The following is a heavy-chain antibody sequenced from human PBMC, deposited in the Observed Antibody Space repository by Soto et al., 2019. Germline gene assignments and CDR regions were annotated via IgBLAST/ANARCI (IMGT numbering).Heavy chain of an antibody. V-gene: IGHV3-30*18. J-gene: IGHJ4*02. CDR1: GFTFSSYG. CDR2: ISYDGSNK. CDR3: AKEYARDDY. D-gene: IGHD6-6*01. Sequence: GESMKISCAASGFTFSSYGMHWVRQAPGKGLEWVAVISYDGSNKYYADSVKGRFTISRDNSKNTLYLQMNSLRAEDTAVYYCAKEYARDDYWGQGTLVTVSS.